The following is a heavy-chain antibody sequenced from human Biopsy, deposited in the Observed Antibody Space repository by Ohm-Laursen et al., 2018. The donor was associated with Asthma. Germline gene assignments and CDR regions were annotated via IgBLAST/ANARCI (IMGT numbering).Heavy chain of an antibody. CDR3: ARIKIRIGAGTDRYFDL. D-gene: IGHD3-16*01. CDR2: IDPNSGGT. CDR1: GYPFTDYY. J-gene: IGHJ2*01. Sequence: SVKVSCKASGYPFTDYYVHWVRQAPGQGLEWMGRIDPNSGGTNYAQKFLGRVTMTRDTSINTAFMVLSRLRSDDTAVYYCARIKIRIGAGTDRYFDLWGRGTLVTVSS. V-gene: IGHV1-2*06.